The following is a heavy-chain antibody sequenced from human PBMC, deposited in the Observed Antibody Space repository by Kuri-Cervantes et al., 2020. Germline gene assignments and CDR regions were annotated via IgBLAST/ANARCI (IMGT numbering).Heavy chain of an antibody. CDR2: INAGSGNT. CDR1: GYTFTNYA. V-gene: IGHV1-3*01. J-gene: IGHJ6*03. D-gene: IGHD6-6*01. CDR3: ARDSYGSSDYYYYMDV. Sequence: ASVKVSCKASGYTFTNYAMHWVRQAPGQRLEWMGWINAGSGNTKYSQKFQGRVTITRDTSATTAYMELSSLRSEDTAVYYCARDSYGSSDYYYYMDVWGKGTTVTVSS.